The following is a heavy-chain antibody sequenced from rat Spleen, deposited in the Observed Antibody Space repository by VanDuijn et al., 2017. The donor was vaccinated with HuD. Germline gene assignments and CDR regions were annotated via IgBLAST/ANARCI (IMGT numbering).Heavy chain of an antibody. CDR2: ISYGDSSGHSST. D-gene: IGHD1-11*01. V-gene: IGHV5-29*01. Sequence: EVQMVESGGGLVQPGRSLKLSCAASGFTFSDYGMAWVRQAPTKGLEWVATISYGDSSGHSSTYYRDSVKGRFTISRDNPKSTLYLQMNSLRSEDTATYYCARLPYGPFDYWGQGVMVTVSS. CDR1: GFTFSDYG. J-gene: IGHJ2*01. CDR3: ARLPYGPFDY.